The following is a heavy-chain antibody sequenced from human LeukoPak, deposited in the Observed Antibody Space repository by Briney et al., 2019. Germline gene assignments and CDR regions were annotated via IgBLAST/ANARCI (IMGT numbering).Heavy chain of an antibody. D-gene: IGHD3-22*01. J-gene: IGHJ4*02. V-gene: IGHV3-21*01. CDR1: GFTFSGYS. Sequence: GGSLILSCTASGFTFSGYSMNWIRQAPGKGLEWVSSFGTRSTSIYHAGSVKGRSAISRDNAKNSLYLQMNSLRAEDTALYYCAREVSEGFDFWGQGTLVTVSS. CDR2: FGTRSTSI. CDR3: AREVSEGFDF.